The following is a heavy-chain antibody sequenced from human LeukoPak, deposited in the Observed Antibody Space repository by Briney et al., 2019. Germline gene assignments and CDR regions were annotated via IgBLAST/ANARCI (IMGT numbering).Heavy chain of an antibody. CDR2: IIPIFGTA. CDR3: ARDHSSNYEVQWFAFDI. J-gene: IGHJ3*02. CDR1: GGTFSSYA. D-gene: IGHD4-11*01. Sequence: ASVKVSCKASGGTFSSYAISWVRQAPGQGLEWMGGIIPIFGTANYAQKFQGRVTITTDESTSTAYMELSSLRSEDTAVYYCARDHSSNYEVQWFAFDIWGQGTMVTVSS. V-gene: IGHV1-69*05.